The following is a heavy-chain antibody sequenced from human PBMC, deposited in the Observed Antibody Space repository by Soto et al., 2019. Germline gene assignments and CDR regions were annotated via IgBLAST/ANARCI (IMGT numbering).Heavy chain of an antibody. CDR2: FDPEDGET. V-gene: IGHV1-24*01. D-gene: IGHD1-7*01. CDR3: ATIYPSITGTTLPLYNWFDP. Sequence: GGSVKVCFKVCGYPLTELSMHLVRQAPGKGLEWMGGFDPEDGETIYAQKFQGRVTMTEDTSTDTAYMELSSLRSEDTAVYYCATIYPSITGTTLPLYNWFDPWGQGTLVTVSS. J-gene: IGHJ5*02. CDR1: GYPLTELS.